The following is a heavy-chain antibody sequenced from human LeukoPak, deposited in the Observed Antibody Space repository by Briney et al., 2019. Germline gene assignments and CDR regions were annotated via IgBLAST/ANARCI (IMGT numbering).Heavy chain of an antibody. CDR1: GYTFTAYE. V-gene: IGHV1-8*01. CDR3: ARGGARSFAP. CDR2: MNPNSGNT. D-gene: IGHD1-26*01. Sequence: GASVKVSCTTSGYTFTAYEIHWVRQATGQGLDWMGWMNPNSGNTGYEQKFQGRVTMTRDTSMTTAYMELSSLRSEDTATYYCARGGARSFAPWGQGTLVTVSS. J-gene: IGHJ5*02.